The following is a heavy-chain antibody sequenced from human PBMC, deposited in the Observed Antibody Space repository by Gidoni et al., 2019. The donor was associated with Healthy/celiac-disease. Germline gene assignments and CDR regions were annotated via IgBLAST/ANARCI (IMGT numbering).Heavy chain of an antibody. CDR1: GGSIRSSSYY. Sequence: QLQLQESGPGLVKPSETLSLTCTVSGGSIRSSSYYWGWIRQPPGKGLEWIGSIYYSGSTYYNPALKSRVTISVDTSKNQFSLKLSSVTAADTAVYYCARLAVYGGWSEEYYFDYWGQGTLVTVSS. J-gene: IGHJ4*02. CDR3: ARLAVYGGWSEEYYFDY. D-gene: IGHD6-19*01. V-gene: IGHV4-39*01. CDR2: IYYSGST.